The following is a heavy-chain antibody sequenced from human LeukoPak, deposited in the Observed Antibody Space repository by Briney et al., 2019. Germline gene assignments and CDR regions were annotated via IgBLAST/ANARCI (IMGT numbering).Heavy chain of an antibody. CDR3: AKEAGSYYYMDV. Sequence: PGRSLRLSCAASGFTFDDYAMHWVRQAPGKGLEWVSGISWNSGSIGYADSVKGRFTISRDNAKNSLYLQMNSLRAEDMALYYCAKEAGSYYYMDVWGKGTTVTVSS. D-gene: IGHD1-26*01. CDR1: GFTFDDYA. J-gene: IGHJ6*03. CDR2: ISWNSGSI. V-gene: IGHV3-9*03.